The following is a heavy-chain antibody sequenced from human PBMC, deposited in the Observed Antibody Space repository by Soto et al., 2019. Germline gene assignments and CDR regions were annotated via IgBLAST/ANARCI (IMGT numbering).Heavy chain of an antibody. D-gene: IGHD3-22*01. CDR1: GFTFSSYA. J-gene: IGHJ4*02. CDR2: ISSNGGST. Sequence: EVQLVESGGGLVQPGGSLRLSCAASGFTFSSYAMHWVRQAPGKGLEYVSAISSNGGSTYYANSVKGRFTISRDNSKNTLYLQMGSLRAEDMAVYYCARDTYYYDSSGYFGYWGQGTLVTVSS. CDR3: ARDTYYYDSSGYFGY. V-gene: IGHV3-64*01.